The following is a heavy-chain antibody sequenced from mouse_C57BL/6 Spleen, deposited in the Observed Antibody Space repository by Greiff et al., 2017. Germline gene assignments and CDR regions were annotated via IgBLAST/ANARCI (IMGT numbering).Heavy chain of an antibody. CDR1: GFTFTSYA. D-gene: IGHD4-1*01. CDR2: ISSGGDYI. V-gene: IGHV5-9-1*02. CDR3: TREELGRHYFDY. Sequence: EVQVVESGEGLVKPGASLKLSCAASGFTFTSYAMSWVRQTPEKRLEWVAYISSGGDYIYYADTVKGRFTISRDNARNTLYLHMSSLTSEDTAMYYCTREELGRHYFDYWGQGTTLTVAS. J-gene: IGHJ2*01.